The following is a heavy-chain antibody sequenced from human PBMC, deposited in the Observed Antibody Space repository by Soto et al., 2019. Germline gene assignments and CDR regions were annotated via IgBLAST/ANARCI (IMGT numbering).Heavy chain of an antibody. Sequence: EVQLLESGGGLVQPGGSLRLSCTASGFTFSGYAMRWVRPSPGTELEWVAAITGDGHRTYYADSVEGRFTISRDNSKKTVWLQMNSLRTEDTAIDHCAKRDYDDSATFSPLFESWGQGVLVTVSS. J-gene: IGHJ4*02. V-gene: IGHV3-23*01. CDR3: AKRDYDDSATFSPLFES. D-gene: IGHD3-22*01. CDR1: GFTFSGYA. CDR2: ITGDGHRT.